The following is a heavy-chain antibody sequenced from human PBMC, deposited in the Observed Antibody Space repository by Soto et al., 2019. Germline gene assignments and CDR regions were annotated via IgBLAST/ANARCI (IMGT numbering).Heavy chain of an antibody. CDR3: ARDHPVKGVYVIFGYSGRDV. J-gene: IGHJ6*04. D-gene: IGHD2-8*01. CDR2: INAGNGNT. CDR1: GYTFTSYA. V-gene: IGHV1-3*01. Sequence: ASVKVSCKASGYTFTSYAMHWARQAPGQRLEWMGWINAGNGNTKYSQKSQGRVTITRDTSASTAYMELSSLRSEDTAVYYCARDHPVKGVYVIFGYSGRDVGGKGTTAPVPS.